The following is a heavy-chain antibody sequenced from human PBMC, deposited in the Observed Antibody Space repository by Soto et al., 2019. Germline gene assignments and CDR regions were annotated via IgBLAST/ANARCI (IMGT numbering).Heavy chain of an antibody. CDR2: ISPFNGNT. Sequence: GASVKVSCKSSGYPFTHYGITWIRQAPGQGLEWMGWISPFNGNTNYGQTLQGRVTLTTDTSTSTVYMELRSLRSDDTAVYYCARDQSFDRTYYYGIDVWGQGTTVNVSS. CDR3: ARDQSFDRTYYYGIDV. J-gene: IGHJ6*02. CDR1: GYPFTHYG. D-gene: IGHD3-16*01. V-gene: IGHV1-18*01.